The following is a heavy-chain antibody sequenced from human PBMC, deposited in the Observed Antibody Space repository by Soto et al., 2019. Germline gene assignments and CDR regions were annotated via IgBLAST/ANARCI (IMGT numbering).Heavy chain of an antibody. D-gene: IGHD5-12*01. CDR2: ITSSGGT. V-gene: IGHV3-48*03. J-gene: IGHJ3*02. CDR3: TKEKSVMYSGYDAFDT. Sequence: GGSLRLSCAASGFTFSSYEMAWVRQAPGKGLEWVAHITSSGGTNYADSVGGRFTISRDNADNSLYLQMNSLRAEDTAVYYCTKEKSVMYSGYDAFDTWGRGTMVTVSS. CDR1: GFTFSSYE.